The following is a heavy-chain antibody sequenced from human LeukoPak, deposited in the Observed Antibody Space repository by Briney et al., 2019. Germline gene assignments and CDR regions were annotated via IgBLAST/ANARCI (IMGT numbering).Heavy chain of an antibody. Sequence: PGGSLRLSCAASGFTFNNYGMHWVRQAPGKGLEWVALISYDGSNKYYADSVKGRFTISRDNSKNTLYLQMNSLRVEDTAVYYCARGLGGLWGQGTLVTVSS. V-gene: IGHV3-30*03. CDR2: ISYDGSNK. CDR1: GFTFNNYG. J-gene: IGHJ1*01. D-gene: IGHD3-16*01. CDR3: ARGLGGL.